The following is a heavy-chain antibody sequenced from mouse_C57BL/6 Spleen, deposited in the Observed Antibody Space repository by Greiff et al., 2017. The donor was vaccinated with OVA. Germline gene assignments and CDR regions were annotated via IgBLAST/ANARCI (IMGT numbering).Heavy chain of an antibody. CDR1: GYTFTSYW. CDR2: IDPSDSYT. Sequence: QVQLQQPGAELVRPGTSVKLSCKASGYTFTSYWMHWVKQRPGQGLEWIGVIDPSDSYTNYNQKFKGKATLTVDTSSSTAYMQLSSLTSEDSAVYYCARWTTVVGPYWYFDVWGTGTTVTVSS. V-gene: IGHV1-59*01. D-gene: IGHD1-1*01. CDR3: ARWTTVVGPYWYFDV. J-gene: IGHJ1*03.